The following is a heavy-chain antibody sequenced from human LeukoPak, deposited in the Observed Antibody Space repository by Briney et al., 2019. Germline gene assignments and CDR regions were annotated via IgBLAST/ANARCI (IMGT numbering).Heavy chain of an antibody. CDR2: IASSSNI. D-gene: IGHD6-13*01. Sequence: GGSLRLSCAASGFTFSTYSMNWVRQAPGKGLEWVSSIASSSNIYYADSVKGRFTISRDNAKNSLYLQMNSLRAEDTAIYYCARSLPYGTTWYGRSDFWGQGTLVTVSS. CDR3: ARSLPYGTTWYGRSDF. J-gene: IGHJ4*02. CDR1: GFTFSTYS. V-gene: IGHV3-21*04.